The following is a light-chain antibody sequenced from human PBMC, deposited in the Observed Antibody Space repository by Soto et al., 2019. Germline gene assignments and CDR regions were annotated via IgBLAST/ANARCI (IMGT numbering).Light chain of an antibody. V-gene: IGKV3-11*01. J-gene: IGKJ1*01. Sequence: EIVVTQSPSTLSLSPGERATLSCRASQSVNNYLAWYQQKPGQAPRPIIYDASIRDTGIPARFSASGCGTDFTLTISSLEHEDVAIYYCLQRSNWWTFGQGTTVDIK. CDR3: LQRSNWWT. CDR1: QSVNNY. CDR2: DAS.